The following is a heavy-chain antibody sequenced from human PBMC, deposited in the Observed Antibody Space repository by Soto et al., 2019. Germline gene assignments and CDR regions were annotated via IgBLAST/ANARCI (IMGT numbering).Heavy chain of an antibody. CDR2: IYSGGET. V-gene: IGHV3-53*01. CDR1: GFSVSDSY. CDR3: ARDSISYGPGVNDY. D-gene: IGHD4-17*01. Sequence: DVQLVESGGGLIQPGGSLRLSCAASGFSVSDSYLSWVRQDPGKGLEWDSIIYSGGETYYADSLKGRFTISRDSSNNMLYLQMNNLRAEDTAVYYCARDSISYGPGVNDYWGQGTLVTVSS. J-gene: IGHJ4*01.